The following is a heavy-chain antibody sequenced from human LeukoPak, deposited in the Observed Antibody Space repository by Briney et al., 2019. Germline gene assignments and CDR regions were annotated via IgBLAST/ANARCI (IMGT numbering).Heavy chain of an antibody. CDR1: GGSFSGYY. CDR2: INHSGST. J-gene: IGHJ4*02. V-gene: IGHV4-34*01. Sequence: SETLSLTCAVYGGSFSGYYWSWIRQPPGKGLEWIGEINHSGSTNYNPSLKSRVTISVDTSKNQFSLKMGSVTAADTAVYYCARVSPDYWGQGTLVTVSS. CDR3: ARVSPDY.